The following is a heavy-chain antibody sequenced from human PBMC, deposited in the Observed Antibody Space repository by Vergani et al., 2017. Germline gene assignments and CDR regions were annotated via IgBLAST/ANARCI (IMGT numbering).Heavy chain of an antibody. J-gene: IGHJ4*02. CDR1: GYTFSSYS. V-gene: IGHV1-18*01. CDR3: AREQWLPIDYFDY. Sequence: QVQVVQSGSELKRPGASVKVSCKASGYTFSSYSINWVRQAPGQGLQWMGWISAYNGNTNYAQKLQGRVTMTTDTSTSTAYMELRSLRSDDTAVYYCAREQWLPIDYFDYWGQGTLVTVSS. CDR2: ISAYNGNT. D-gene: IGHD6-19*01.